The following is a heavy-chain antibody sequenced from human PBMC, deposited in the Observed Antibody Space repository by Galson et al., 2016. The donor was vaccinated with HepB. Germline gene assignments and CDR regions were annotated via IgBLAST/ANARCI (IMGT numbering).Heavy chain of an antibody. CDR3: ARVPYYYHGGSYFYPSAFDI. V-gene: IGHV1-2*02. Sequence: SVKVSCKASGYTFTGYYMHWVRQAPGQGLEWLGWINPNSGVTNYANKFQGRVTMTGDTSISTAYLELSRLRADDTAFYYCARVPYYYHGGSYFYPSAFDIWGQGTMVTVSS. D-gene: IGHD3-22*01. CDR2: INPNSGVT. CDR1: GYTFTGYY. J-gene: IGHJ3*02.